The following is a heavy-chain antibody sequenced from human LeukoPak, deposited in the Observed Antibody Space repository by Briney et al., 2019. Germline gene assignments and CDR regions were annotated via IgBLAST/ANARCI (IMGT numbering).Heavy chain of an antibody. CDR1: GGSISSYY. J-gene: IGHJ3*02. CDR2: IYYSGST. V-gene: IGHV4-59*01. Sequence: PSETLSLTCTVSGGSISSYYWSWTRQPPGKGLEWIGYIYYSGSTNYNPSLKSRVTISVDTSKNQFSLKLSSVTAADTAVYYCARGSSRDSSGYYYLGDAFDIWGQGTMVTVSS. CDR3: ARGSSRDSSGYYYLGDAFDI. D-gene: IGHD3-22*01.